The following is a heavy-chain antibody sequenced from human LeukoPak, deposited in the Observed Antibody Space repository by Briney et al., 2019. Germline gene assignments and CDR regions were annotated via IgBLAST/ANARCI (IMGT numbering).Heavy chain of an antibody. CDR2: INHSGST. J-gene: IGHJ4*02. CDR3: ARIGLGSSEDY. D-gene: IGHD2-2*01. V-gene: IGHV4-34*01. Sequence: KTSETLSLTCAVYGGSFSGYYWSWIRQPPGKGLEWIGEINHSGSTNYNPSLKSRVTISVDTSKNQFSLKLSSVTAADTAVYYCARIGLGSSEDYWGQGTLVTVSS. CDR1: GGSFSGYY.